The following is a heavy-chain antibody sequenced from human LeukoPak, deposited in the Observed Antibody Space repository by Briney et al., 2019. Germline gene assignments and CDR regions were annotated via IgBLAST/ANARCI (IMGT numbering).Heavy chain of an antibody. Sequence: PGGSLRLSCAASGFTFSGFSMNWVRQAPGKGLVWISYISTYSTTKFYADSVKGRFTISRDNAKNSLYLQMDSLRDEDTAVYYCVRDSSVAWGQGTLVTVSS. CDR2: ISTYSTTK. V-gene: IGHV3-48*02. CDR1: GFTFSGFS. D-gene: IGHD2-2*01. CDR3: VRDSSVA. J-gene: IGHJ5*02.